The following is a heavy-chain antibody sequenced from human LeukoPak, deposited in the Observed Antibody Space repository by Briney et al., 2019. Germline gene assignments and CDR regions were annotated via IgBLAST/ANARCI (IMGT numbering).Heavy chain of an antibody. CDR3: AKDSYASGSCSLDY. J-gene: IGHJ4*02. V-gene: IGHV3-33*06. Sequence: GGSLRLSCAASGFTFSSYGMHWVRQAPGKGVEWVAVIWYDGSSEYNADSVKGRFTISRDNSKNTLYLQMNSLSAEDTAVYYCAKDSYASGSCSLDYWGQGTLVTVSS. D-gene: IGHD3-10*01. CDR1: GFTFSSYG. CDR2: IWYDGSSE.